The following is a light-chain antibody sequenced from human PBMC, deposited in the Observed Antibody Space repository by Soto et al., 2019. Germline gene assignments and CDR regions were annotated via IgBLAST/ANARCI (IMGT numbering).Light chain of an antibody. CDR3: QKTYISPPT. CDR2: SAS. CDR1: ETTANY. V-gene: IGKV1-39*01. Sequence: DIQMTQSPSSLSASVGDRVTITCRASETTANYLNWYQHKPGKAPKLLIHSASSLQSGVPSRFSGRGSGTDFTLTINSLQPEDFATYSCQKTYISPPTFGGGTKVDIK. J-gene: IGKJ4*01.